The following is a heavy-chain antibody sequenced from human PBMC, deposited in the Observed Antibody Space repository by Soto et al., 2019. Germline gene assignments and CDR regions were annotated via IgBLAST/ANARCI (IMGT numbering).Heavy chain of an antibody. CDR3: AREVRFAPYNWFDP. CDR2: IYYSGTT. V-gene: IGHV4-59*01. CDR1: GGSISSYY. Sequence: QVQLQESGPGLVKPSETLSLTCTVSGGSISSYYWSWIRQPPGQGLEWIGYIYYSGTTNYNPSLKDRFTISVDTSKNQLSLKLSSVTAADTAVYYCAREVRFAPYNWFDPWGQGILVTVSS. D-gene: IGHD3-10*01. J-gene: IGHJ5*02.